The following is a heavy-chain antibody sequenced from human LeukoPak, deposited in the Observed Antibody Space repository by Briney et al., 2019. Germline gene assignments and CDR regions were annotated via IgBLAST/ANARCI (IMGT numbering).Heavy chain of an antibody. CDR2: IYTSGST. Sequence: SETLSLTCTVSGGSISSYYWSWIRQPPGKGLEWIGYIYTSGSTNYNPSLKSRVTISVDTSKNQFSLKLSSVTAADPAVYYRAGGGRAYYYYYIDVWGKGTTVTVSS. CDR3: AGGGRAYYYYYIDV. J-gene: IGHJ6*03. D-gene: IGHD3-16*01. V-gene: IGHV4-4*09. CDR1: GGSISSYY.